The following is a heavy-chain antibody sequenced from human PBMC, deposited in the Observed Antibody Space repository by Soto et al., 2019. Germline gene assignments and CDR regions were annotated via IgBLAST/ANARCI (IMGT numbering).Heavy chain of an antibody. V-gene: IGHV1-69*01. CDR2: TIPVSGTT. J-gene: IGHJ4*02. CDR1: GDSFNDYP. CDR3: ASSYGVSWYGDF. Sequence: QVQLMQSGAEVRKPGSSVKVSCHSSGDSFNDYPVTWVRQAPGQGLEWMGGTIPVSGTTNYPQEFQGRVTITADVSTSTVYMELSSLKYEDTALYYCASSYGVSWYGDFWGQGTLVTVSS. D-gene: IGHD6-13*01.